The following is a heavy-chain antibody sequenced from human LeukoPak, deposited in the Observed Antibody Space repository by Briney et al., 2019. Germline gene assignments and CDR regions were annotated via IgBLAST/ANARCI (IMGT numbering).Heavy chain of an antibody. J-gene: IGHJ6*03. D-gene: IGHD3-16*01. Sequence: SVQVSCKASGGTFSSYTISWVRQAPGQGLEWMGRIIPILGIANYAQKFQGRVTITADKSTSTAYMELSSLGSEDTAVYYCAREWVMGNYYYMDVWGKGTTVTVPS. V-gene: IGHV1-69*04. CDR1: GGTFSSYT. CDR3: AREWVMGNYYYMDV. CDR2: IIPILGIA.